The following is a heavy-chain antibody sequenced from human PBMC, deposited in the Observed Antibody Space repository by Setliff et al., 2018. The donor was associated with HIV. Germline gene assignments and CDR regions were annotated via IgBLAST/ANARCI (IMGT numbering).Heavy chain of an antibody. CDR2: IYYSGST. Sequence: SETLSLTCTVSGGSISSYYWSWIRQPPGKGLEWIGYIYYSGSTYYNLSLKSRVTISVDTSKNQFSLKVSSVTGADTGVYYCASQPSGHFYYYMHVWGKGTTVTVSS. CDR3: ASQPSGHFYYYMHV. J-gene: IGHJ6*03. D-gene: IGHD1-1*01. V-gene: IGHV4-59*06. CDR1: GGSISSYY.